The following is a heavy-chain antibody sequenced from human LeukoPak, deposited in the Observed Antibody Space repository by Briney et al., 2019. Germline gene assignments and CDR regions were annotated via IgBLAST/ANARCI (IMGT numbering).Heavy chain of an antibody. CDR2: IYYSGST. Sequence: PSETLSLTCTVSGGSISSYYWSWIRQPPGKGLEWIGYIYYSGSTNYNPSLKSRVTISVDTSKNQFSLKLSSVTAADTAVYYRARGVPTYYDFWSGYYEGVYYYYYMDVWGKGTTVTVSS. V-gene: IGHV4-59*01. J-gene: IGHJ6*03. D-gene: IGHD3-3*01. CDR1: GGSISSYY. CDR3: ARGVPTYYDFWSGYYEGVYYYYYMDV.